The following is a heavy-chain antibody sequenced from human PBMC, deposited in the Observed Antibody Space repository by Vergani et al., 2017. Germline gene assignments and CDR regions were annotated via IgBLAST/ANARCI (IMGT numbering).Heavy chain of an antibody. CDR3: ARTLYSSKKGGPAFDP. CDR1: GFTFSSYW. Sequence: EVQLVESGGGLVQPGGSLRLSCAASGFTFSSYWMSWVRQAPGKGLEWVANIKQDGSEKYYVDSVKGRFTISRDNAKNSLYLQMNSLRAEDTAVYYCARTLYSSKKGGPAFDPWGQGTLVTVSS. CDR2: IKQDGSEK. D-gene: IGHD6-13*01. J-gene: IGHJ5*02. V-gene: IGHV3-7*01.